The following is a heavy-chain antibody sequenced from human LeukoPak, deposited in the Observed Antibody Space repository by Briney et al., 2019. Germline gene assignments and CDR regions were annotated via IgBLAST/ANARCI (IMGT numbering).Heavy chain of an antibody. J-gene: IGHJ4*02. CDR2: ISKSGTTI. CDR1: GFTFSNYD. CDR3: AREDASGSYWVY. V-gene: IGHV3-48*03. D-gene: IGHD3-10*01. Sequence: PGGSLRLSCAVSGFTFSNYDMNWVRQAPGKGLEWVSYISKSGTTIYYGDSVKGRFTISTDNAKNSLYLQMNSLRAEDTAVYYCAREDASGSYWVYWGQGTLVTVSS.